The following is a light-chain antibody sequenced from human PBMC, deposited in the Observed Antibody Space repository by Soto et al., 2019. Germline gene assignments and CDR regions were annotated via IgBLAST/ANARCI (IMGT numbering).Light chain of an antibody. CDR1: QSIGNS. Sequence: TVLTQSPATLSLSPGERATLSCKASQSIGNSVGWFQQKPGQAPRLLIDDAFNRATGIPARFTGSGSGSDFTLTISSLEPADFGVYYCRQRYNWPLTFGGGTKVEIK. CDR3: RQRYNWPLT. CDR2: DAF. V-gene: IGKV3-11*01. J-gene: IGKJ4*01.